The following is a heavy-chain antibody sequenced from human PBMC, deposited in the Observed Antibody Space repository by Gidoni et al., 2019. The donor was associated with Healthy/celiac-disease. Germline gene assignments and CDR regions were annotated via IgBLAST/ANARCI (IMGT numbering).Heavy chain of an antibody. CDR3: AKGVGATSS. D-gene: IGHD1-26*01. V-gene: IGHV3-30*02. CDR2: IRYDGSNK. J-gene: IGHJ4*02. Sequence: QVQLVESGGGVVQPGRPLRPPCSASGVTFSSYGMHWVRQAPGKGLEWVAFIRYDGSNKYYADSVKGRFTISRDNSKNTLYLQMNSLRAEDTAVYYCAKGVGATSSWGQGTLVTVSS. CDR1: GVTFSSYG.